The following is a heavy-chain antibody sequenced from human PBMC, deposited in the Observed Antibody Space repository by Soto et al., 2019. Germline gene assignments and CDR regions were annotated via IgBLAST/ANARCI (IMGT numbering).Heavy chain of an antibody. CDR3: ATSRISIAVAGETEYYFDY. CDR2: INPNSGDT. J-gene: IGHJ4*02. CDR1: GYIFTGYY. Sequence: ASVKVSCKGSGYIFTGYYMHWVRQATGQGLEWMGWINPNSGDTNYTQKFQGWVTMTRDTSISTAYMELSRLRSDDTAVYYCATSRISIAVAGETEYYFDYWGQGTLVTVSS. D-gene: IGHD6-19*01. V-gene: IGHV1-2*04.